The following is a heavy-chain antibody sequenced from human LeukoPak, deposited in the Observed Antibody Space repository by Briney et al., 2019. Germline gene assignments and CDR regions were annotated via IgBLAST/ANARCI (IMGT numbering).Heavy chain of an antibody. J-gene: IGHJ4*02. CDR1: GFIFSDYW. CDR2: IKPDGNEQ. CDR3: ARAISYDFWSGYYRAPGY. Sequence: PGGSLRLSCAASGFIFSDYWMGWVRQAPGKGPEWVASIKPDGNEQYYVDSVRGRFTISRDNSKDSLFLQVGSLRAEDTAVYYCARAISYDFWSGYYRAPGYWGQGTLVTVSS. V-gene: IGHV3-7*03. D-gene: IGHD3-3*01.